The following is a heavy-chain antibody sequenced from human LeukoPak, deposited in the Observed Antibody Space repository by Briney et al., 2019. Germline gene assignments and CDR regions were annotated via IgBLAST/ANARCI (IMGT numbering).Heavy chain of an antibody. Sequence: ASVKVSCKASGYTFAGYYVHWVRQAPGQGLEWMGWINPNTGGTNYAQKFQGRVTMTKDTSTNAAYMELNKLTSDDTAVYYCGRGNKSFDPWGQGTLVTVSS. J-gene: IGHJ5*02. CDR2: INPNTGGT. CDR3: GRGNKSFDP. CDR1: GYTFAGYY. V-gene: IGHV1-2*02.